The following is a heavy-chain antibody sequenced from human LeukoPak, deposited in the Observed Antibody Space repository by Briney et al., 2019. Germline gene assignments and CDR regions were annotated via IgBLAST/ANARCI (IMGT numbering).Heavy chain of an antibody. Sequence: GGSLRLSCAASGFSVSNNYMSWVRQAPGKGLEWVSVIYTGGTTNYADSVKGRFTISRDSSKNTLYLQMNSLRAEDTAVYYCAREGVKQWLDDVPYYYYGMDVWGQGTTVTVSS. CDR1: GFSVSNNY. V-gene: IGHV3-53*01. CDR3: AREGVKQWLDDVPYYYYGMDV. J-gene: IGHJ6*02. D-gene: IGHD6-19*01. CDR2: IYTGGTT.